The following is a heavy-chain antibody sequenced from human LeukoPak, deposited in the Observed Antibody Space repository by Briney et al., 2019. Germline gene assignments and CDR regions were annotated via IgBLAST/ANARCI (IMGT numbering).Heavy chain of an antibody. CDR2: FSGSGGNT. D-gene: IGHD4-17*01. CDR3: ARARDDYGDPDAFDM. V-gene: IGHV3-23*01. Sequence: GGSLRLSGAASGFTFGSYAMNGVGQGPGKGLEGVGTFSGSGGNTSYTDSVTCRFTISRDNYKTTLYMQLHSLRADDTVVYYCARARDDYGDPDAFDMWGQGTMVTVSS. CDR1: GFTFGSYA. J-gene: IGHJ3*02.